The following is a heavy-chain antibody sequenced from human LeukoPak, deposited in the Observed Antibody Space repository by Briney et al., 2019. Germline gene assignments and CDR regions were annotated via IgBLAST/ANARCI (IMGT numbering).Heavy chain of an antibody. Sequence: SGGSLRLSCAASGFTFSSYWMSWVRQAPGKGLEGGANIKQDGSEKYYVDYVKGRFTISRDNAKNSLYLQMNSLRAEDTAVYYCARGVRVYDILTGYDNFDYWGRGTLVTVSS. V-gene: IGHV3-7*01. D-gene: IGHD3-9*01. J-gene: IGHJ4*02. CDR1: GFTFSSYW. CDR2: IKQDGSEK. CDR3: ARGVRVYDILTGYDNFDY.